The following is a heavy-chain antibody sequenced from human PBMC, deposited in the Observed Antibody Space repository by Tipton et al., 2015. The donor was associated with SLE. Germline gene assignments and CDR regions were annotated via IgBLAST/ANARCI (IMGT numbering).Heavy chain of an antibody. V-gene: IGHV3-48*03. CDR1: GFTFSSYE. CDR3: ARGSVLMMYAILDY. D-gene: IGHD2-8*01. Sequence: SLRLSCAASGFTFSSYEMNWVRQAPGKGLEWVSYISSSGSTIYYADSVKGRFTISRDNAKNSLYLQMNSLRAEDTAVYYCARGSVLMMYAILDYWGQGTLVTVSS. J-gene: IGHJ4*02. CDR2: ISSSGSTI.